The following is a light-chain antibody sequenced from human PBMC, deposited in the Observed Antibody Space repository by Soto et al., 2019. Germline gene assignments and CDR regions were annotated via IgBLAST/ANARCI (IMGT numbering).Light chain of an antibody. Sequence: QSVLTQPASVSGSPGQSITISCTGTSSDGGSYNLVSWYQHHPGKAPKLMIYEGSKRPSGVSNRFSGSKSGNTASLTISGLQAEDEADYYCCSFGGSSTPVVLGGGTKLTVL. J-gene: IGLJ2*01. CDR1: SSDGGSYNL. CDR3: CSFGGSSTPVV. V-gene: IGLV2-23*01. CDR2: EGS.